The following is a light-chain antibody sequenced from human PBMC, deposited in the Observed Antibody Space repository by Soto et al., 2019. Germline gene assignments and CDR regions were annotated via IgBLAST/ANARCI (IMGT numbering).Light chain of an antibody. CDR2: GNS. CDR3: QSYDSSLSAYYV. J-gene: IGLJ1*01. CDR1: SSNIGAGYD. Sequence: QSALTQPPSVSGAPGQRVTISCTGSSSNIGAGYDVHWYRQLPGTAPKLLIYGNSNRPSGVPDRFSGSKSGTSASLAITGLQAEDEADYYCQSYDSSLSAYYVFGTGTKVTVL. V-gene: IGLV1-40*01.